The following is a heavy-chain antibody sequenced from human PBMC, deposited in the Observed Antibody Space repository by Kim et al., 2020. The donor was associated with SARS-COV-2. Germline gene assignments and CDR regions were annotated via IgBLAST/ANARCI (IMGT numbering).Heavy chain of an antibody. D-gene: IGHD3-22*01. Sequence: TYYTPSLKGRVTISVDRSKNQFSLKLSSVTAADTAVYYCARVSSATVCDYWGQGTLVTVSS. CDR3: ARVSSATVCDY. J-gene: IGHJ4*02. V-gene: IGHV4-30-2*01. CDR2: T.